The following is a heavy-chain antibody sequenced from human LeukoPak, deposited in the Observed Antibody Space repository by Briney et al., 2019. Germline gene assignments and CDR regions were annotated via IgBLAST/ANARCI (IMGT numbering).Heavy chain of an antibody. CDR3: AKGAIDYDSSGDVAFDI. CDR2: ISGSGGST. V-gene: IGHV3-23*01. J-gene: IGHJ3*02. D-gene: IGHD3-22*01. Sequence: GGSLRPSSAAYGFTPSSYAMSWVRQAPGKGLEWVSAISGSGGSTYYADSVKGRFTISRDNSKNTLYLQMNSLRTEDTAVYYCAKGAIDYDSSGDVAFDIWGQGTMVTVSS. CDR1: GFTPSSYA.